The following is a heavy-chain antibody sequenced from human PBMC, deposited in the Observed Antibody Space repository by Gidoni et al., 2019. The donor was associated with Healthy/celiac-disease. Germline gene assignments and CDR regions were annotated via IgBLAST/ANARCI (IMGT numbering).Heavy chain of an antibody. Sequence: EVQLVESGGGLVKPGGSLRLSCAASGFTFSSYSMNWVRQAPGKGREWVSDISSSSSYIYYADQVKGRFTISRDNAKNSLYLQMNSLRAEDTAVYYCAREGGYCSGGSCYGISPRGYFDYWGQGTLVTVSS. CDR1: GFTFSSYS. CDR3: AREGGYCSGGSCYGISPRGYFDY. D-gene: IGHD2-15*01. V-gene: IGHV3-21*01. CDR2: ISSSSSYI. J-gene: IGHJ4*02.